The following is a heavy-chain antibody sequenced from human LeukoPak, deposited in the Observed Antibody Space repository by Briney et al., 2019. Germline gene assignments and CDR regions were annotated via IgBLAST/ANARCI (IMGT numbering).Heavy chain of an antibody. CDR3: AKDEYYDILTGYYIY. J-gene: IGHJ4*02. CDR2: IRYDGSNK. Sequence: GGSLRLSCAASGFTFSTTGMSWVRQAPGKGLEWVAFIRYDGSNKYYADSVKGRFTISRDNSKNTLYLQMNSLRAEDTAVYYCAKDEYYDILTGYYIYWGQGTLVTVSS. V-gene: IGHV3-30*02. CDR1: GFTFSTTG. D-gene: IGHD3-9*01.